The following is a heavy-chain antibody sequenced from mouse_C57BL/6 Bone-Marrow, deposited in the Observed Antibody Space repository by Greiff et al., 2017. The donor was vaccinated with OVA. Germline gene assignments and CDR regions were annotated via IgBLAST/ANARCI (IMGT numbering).Heavy chain of an antibody. CDR3: ARYYGSSYDYAMDY. J-gene: IGHJ4*01. CDR1: GYTFTSYW. D-gene: IGHD1-1*01. V-gene: IGHV1-69*01. CDR2: IDPSDSYT. Sequence: QVQLQQPGAELVMPGASVKLSCKASGYTFTSYWMHWVKQRPGQGLAWIGEIDPSDSYTNYNQKFKGKSTLTVDKSSSTAYMQLSSLTSKDSAVYDCARYYGSSYDYAMDYWGQGTSVTVSS.